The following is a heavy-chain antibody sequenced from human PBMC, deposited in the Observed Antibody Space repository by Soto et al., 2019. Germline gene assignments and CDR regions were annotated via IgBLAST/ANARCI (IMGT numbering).Heavy chain of an antibody. CDR3: AKGGYDSSGYYNWFDP. CDR2: ISSSGSTI. V-gene: IGHV3-48*03. CDR1: GFTFSSYE. Sequence: EVQLVESGGGLVQPGGSLRLSCAASGFTFSSYEMNWVRQAPGKGLEWVSYISSSGSTIYYADSVKGRFTISRDNAKNSLYLQMNSLRAEDTAVYYCAKGGYDSSGYYNWFDPWGQGTLVTVSS. D-gene: IGHD3-22*01. J-gene: IGHJ5*02.